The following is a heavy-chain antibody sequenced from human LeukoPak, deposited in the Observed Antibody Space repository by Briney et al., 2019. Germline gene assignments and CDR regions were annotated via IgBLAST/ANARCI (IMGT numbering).Heavy chain of an antibody. Sequence: ASVKVSCKASGYTFTGYYMHWVRQAPGQGLEWMGWINPNSGGTNYAQKFQGRITLTRDTSSSTAYMELNRLTSDDTAVYYCARGRPSIYSSSWILFDYWGQGTLVTVSS. CDR2: INPNSGGT. D-gene: IGHD6-13*01. CDR1: GYTFTGYY. CDR3: ARGRPSIYSSSWILFDY. J-gene: IGHJ4*02. V-gene: IGHV1-2*02.